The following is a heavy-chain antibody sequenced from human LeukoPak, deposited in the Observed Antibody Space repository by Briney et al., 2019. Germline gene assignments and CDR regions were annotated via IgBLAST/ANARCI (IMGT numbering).Heavy chain of an antibody. D-gene: IGHD2/OR15-2a*01. CDR3: ARVLLGPAGDY. CDR1: GFTFTNAW. Sequence: GGSLRLSCAASGFTFTNAWMNWVRQAPGKGLEWVGRIKSKTDGGAIHYAAPVRGRFSMSRDDSINTVYLQMNSLRAEDTAVYYCARVLLGPAGDYWGQGTLVTVSS. V-gene: IGHV3-15*01. CDR2: IKSKTDGGAI. J-gene: IGHJ4*02.